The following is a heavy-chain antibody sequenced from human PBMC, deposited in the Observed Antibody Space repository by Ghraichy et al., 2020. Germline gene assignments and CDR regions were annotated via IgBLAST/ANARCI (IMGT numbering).Heavy chain of an antibody. CDR1: GGSINNYY. D-gene: IGHD3-10*01. Sequence: QTLSLTCSVSGGSINNYYWNWIRQPPGEGLEWIGNIYYSGSTIYNPSLKSRVTISLDTSKNQFSLKLTSVTAADTAVYYCARGLPTAYGSGTYYNPFDYWGQGTLVTVSS. CDR2: IYYSGST. CDR3: ARGLPTAYGSGTYYNPFDY. V-gene: IGHV4-59*01. J-gene: IGHJ4*02.